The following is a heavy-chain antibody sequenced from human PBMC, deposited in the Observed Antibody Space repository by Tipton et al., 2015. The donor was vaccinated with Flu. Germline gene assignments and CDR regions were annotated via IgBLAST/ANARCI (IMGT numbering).Heavy chain of an antibody. CDR1: GDSISSDYY. J-gene: IGHJ4*02. CDR2: VSRTGST. D-gene: IGHD3-10*02. V-gene: IGHV4-38-2*01. Sequence: TLSLTCAVSGDSISSDYYWGWIRQFPGKGLEWIGTVSRTGSTIYNPSLKSRVTISIDTSKNQFSLKLNSVTAADTAVYYCARHTGDSVRGVVDYWGQGTLVTVSS. CDR3: ARHTGDSVRGVVDY.